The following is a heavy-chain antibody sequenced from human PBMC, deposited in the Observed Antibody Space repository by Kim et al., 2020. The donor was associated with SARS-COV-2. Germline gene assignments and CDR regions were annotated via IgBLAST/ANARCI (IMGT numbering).Heavy chain of an antibody. D-gene: IGHD3-22*01. Sequence: GGSLRLSCAGSGFRFGGYSMNWVRQAPGKGLEWVSYISGSSDAIYYVDSVKGRFTISRDNAQNSLYLQMNSLRDEDTAVYYCARFVGDCIEGSCYLEYYRNDHWGQGTLVAVSS. V-gene: IGHV3-48*02. J-gene: IGHJ4*02. CDR2: ISGSSDAI. CDR3: ARFVGDCIEGSCYLEYYRNDH. CDR1: GFRFGGYS.